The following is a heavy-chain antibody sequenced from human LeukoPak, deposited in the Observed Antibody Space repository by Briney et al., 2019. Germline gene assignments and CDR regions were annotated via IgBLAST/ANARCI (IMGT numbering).Heavy chain of an antibody. D-gene: IGHD3-22*01. J-gene: IGHJ4*02. CDR3: ARDMRVIPKPPLFDY. CDR1: GGSISSYY. CDR2: IYYSGST. Sequence: SETLSLTCTVSGGSISSYYWSWIRQPPGKGLEWIGYIYYSGSTNYNPSLKSRVTISVDTSKNQFSLKLSSVTAADTAVYYCARDMRVIPKPPLFDYWGQGTLVTVSS. V-gene: IGHV4-59*01.